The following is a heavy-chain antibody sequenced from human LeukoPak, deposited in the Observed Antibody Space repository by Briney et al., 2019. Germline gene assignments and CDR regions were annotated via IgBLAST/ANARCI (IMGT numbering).Heavy chain of an antibody. D-gene: IGHD3-3*01. Sequence: PGGSLRLSCAASGFTFSSYAMSWVRQAPGKGLEYVSAISSNGGSTYYADSVKGRFTISRDNSKNTLYLQMSSLRPEDTAVYYCVKWNFWSGFNWFDPWGQGTLVTVSS. CDR2: ISSNGGST. CDR3: VKWNFWSGFNWFDP. V-gene: IGHV3-64D*06. CDR1: GFTFSSYA. J-gene: IGHJ5*02.